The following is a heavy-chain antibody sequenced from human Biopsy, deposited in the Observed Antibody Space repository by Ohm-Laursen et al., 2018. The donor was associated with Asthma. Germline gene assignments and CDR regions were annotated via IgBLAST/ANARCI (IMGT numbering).Heavy chain of an antibody. CDR2: IKHDGSEK. CDR3: AKDPRIYGDNVAGMDV. V-gene: IGHV3-7*01. CDR1: GFTFGDYC. Sequence: SLRLSCAASGFTFGDYCMSWVRQVPGKGLEWVANIKHDGSEKNHVDSLKGRFTISRDNAKNSLYLQMSSLRVEDTAVYYCAKDPRIYGDNVAGMDVWGQGTAVNVSS. D-gene: IGHD4-17*01. J-gene: IGHJ6*02.